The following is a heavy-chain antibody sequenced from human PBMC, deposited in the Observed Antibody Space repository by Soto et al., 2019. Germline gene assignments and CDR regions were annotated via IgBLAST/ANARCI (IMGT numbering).Heavy chain of an antibody. V-gene: IGHV4-34*01. CDR2: ISQSGNT. Sequence: SETLSLTCSIYGGSFSGYYWSWIRQPPGKGLEWIGEISQSGNTNYSPSLKSRVSISIDTSKKQFSLNLASVSAADTAVYYCARAPKVSGSSQTRPDFWGQGTLVTVSS. CDR1: GGSFSGYY. CDR3: ARAPKVSGSSQTRPDF. J-gene: IGHJ4*02. D-gene: IGHD6-6*01.